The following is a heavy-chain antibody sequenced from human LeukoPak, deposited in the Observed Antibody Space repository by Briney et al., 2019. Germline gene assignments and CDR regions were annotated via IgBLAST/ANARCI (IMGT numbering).Heavy chain of an antibody. CDR2: ISGSGGST. Sequence: PGGSLRLSCAASGFTFSSYAMSWVRQAPGKGLEWVSAISGSGGSTYYADSVKGRFTISRDNSKNTPYLQMNSLRAEDTAVYYCAKTRRSIAVAGPFDYWGQGTLVTVSS. D-gene: IGHD6-19*01. V-gene: IGHV3-23*01. J-gene: IGHJ4*02. CDR3: AKTRRSIAVAGPFDY. CDR1: GFTFSSYA.